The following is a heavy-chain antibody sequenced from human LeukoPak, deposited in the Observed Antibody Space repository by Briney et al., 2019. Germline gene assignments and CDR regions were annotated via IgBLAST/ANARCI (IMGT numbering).Heavy chain of an antibody. CDR1: GGSFSGYY. J-gene: IGHJ4*02. V-gene: IGHV4-34*01. D-gene: IGHD5-18*01. CDR2: INHSGST. Sequence: SETLSLTCAVYGGSFSGYYWSWIRQPPGKGLEWIGEINHSGSTNYNPSLKSRVTISVDTSKNQFSLKLSSVTDADTAVYYCARVSTAITDSWGQGTLVTVSS. CDR3: ARVSTAITDS.